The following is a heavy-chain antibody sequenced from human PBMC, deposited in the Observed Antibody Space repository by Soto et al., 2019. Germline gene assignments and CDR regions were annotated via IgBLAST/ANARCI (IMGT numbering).Heavy chain of an antibody. J-gene: IGHJ5*02. D-gene: IGHD3-9*01. V-gene: IGHV4-39*01. CDR2: IYYSGST. CDR3: ATAMWYYDIWTGYSGYNWFDP. CDR1: GGSISSSSYY. Sequence: SETLSLTCTVSGGSISSSSYYWGWIRQPPGKGLEWIGSIYYSGSTYYNPSLKSRVTISVDTSKNQFSLKLSSVTAADTAVYYCATAMWYYDIWTGYSGYNWFDPWGQGTLVTVSS.